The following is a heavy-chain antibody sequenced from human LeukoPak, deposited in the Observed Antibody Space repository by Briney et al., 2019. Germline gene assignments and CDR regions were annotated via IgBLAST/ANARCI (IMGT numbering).Heavy chain of an antibody. J-gene: IGHJ5*02. CDR3: ARSDWFDP. Sequence: GGSLRLSCAASGFTFSSSWMHWVRQAPGKGLVWVSRIKGDGSSTTYADSVKGRFTISRDNAKNTLYLQRNSLRAEDTAVYYCARSDWFDPWGQGTLVTVSS. CDR1: GFTFSSSW. CDR2: IKGDGSST. V-gene: IGHV3-74*01.